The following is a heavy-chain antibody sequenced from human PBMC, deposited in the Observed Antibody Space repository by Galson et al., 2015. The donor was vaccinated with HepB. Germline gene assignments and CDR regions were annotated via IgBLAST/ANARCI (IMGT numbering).Heavy chain of an antibody. CDR1: GYTFTNYA. CDR2: INTGNGYS. CDR3: AREDSGMDV. J-gene: IGHJ6*02. Sequence: SCKASGYTFTNYAIHWVRQAPGQGLEWLAWINTGNGYSRFSQKFQGRVTITRDQSTSTSYLELTSLTSEDTAVFYCAREDSGMDVWGQGTTVTVSS. V-gene: IGHV1-3*04.